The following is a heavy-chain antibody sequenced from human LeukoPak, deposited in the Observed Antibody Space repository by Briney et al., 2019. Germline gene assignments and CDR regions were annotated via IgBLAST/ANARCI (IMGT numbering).Heavy chain of an antibody. V-gene: IGHV3-23*01. J-gene: IGHJ4*02. CDR1: GFTFSSYA. CDR3: AKGPYIVVVPAAIDY. Sequence: SGGSLRLSCAASGFTFSSYAMSWVRQAPGKGLEWVPAISGSGGSTYYADSVKGRFTISRDNSKNTLYLQMNSLRAEDTAVYYCAKGPYIVVVPAAIDYWGQGTLVTVSS. CDR2: ISGSGGST. D-gene: IGHD2-2*01.